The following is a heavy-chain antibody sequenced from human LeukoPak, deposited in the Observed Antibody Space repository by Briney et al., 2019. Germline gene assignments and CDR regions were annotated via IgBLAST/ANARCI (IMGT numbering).Heavy chain of an antibody. CDR3: ARGYYDSSGYYGTYFQH. D-gene: IGHD3-22*01. V-gene: IGHV3-21*01. J-gene: IGHJ1*01. CDR2: ISSSSSYI. Sequence: GGSLRLSCAASGFTFSSYSMNWVRQAPGKGLEWVSSISSSSSYIYYADSVKGRFTISRDNAKNSLYLQMNSLRAEDTAVYYYARGYYDSSGYYGTYFQHWGQGTLVTVSS. CDR1: GFTFSSYS.